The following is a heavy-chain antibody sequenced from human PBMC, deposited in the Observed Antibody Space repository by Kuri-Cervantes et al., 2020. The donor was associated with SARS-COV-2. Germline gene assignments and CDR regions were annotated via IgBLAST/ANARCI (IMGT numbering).Heavy chain of an antibody. Sequence: ASVKVSCKVSGYTLTEISMHWVRQAPGKGLEWMGGFDPEDGETIYAQKFQGRVTMTEDTSTDTAYMELSSLRSEDTAVYYCATARFQWELLPLSSWGQGTLVTVSS. J-gene: IGHJ5*02. V-gene: IGHV1-24*01. D-gene: IGHD1-26*01. CDR2: FDPEDGET. CDR3: ATARFQWELLPLSS. CDR1: GYTLTEIS.